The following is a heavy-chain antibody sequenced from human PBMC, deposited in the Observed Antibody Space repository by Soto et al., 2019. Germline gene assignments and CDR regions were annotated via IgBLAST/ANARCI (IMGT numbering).Heavy chain of an antibody. CDR3: AKESGITIFGVAPLGDGMDV. J-gene: IGHJ6*02. D-gene: IGHD3-3*01. Sequence: GGSLRLSCAASGFTFSSYAMSWVRQAPGKGLEWVSAISGSGSSTYYADSVKGRFTISRDNSKNTLYLQMNSLRAEDTAVYYCAKESGITIFGVAPLGDGMDVWGQGTTATVSS. CDR1: GFTFSSYA. V-gene: IGHV3-23*01. CDR2: ISGSGSST.